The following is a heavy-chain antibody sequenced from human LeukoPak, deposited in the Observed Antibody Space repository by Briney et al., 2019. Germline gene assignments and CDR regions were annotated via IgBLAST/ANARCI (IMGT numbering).Heavy chain of an antibody. CDR2: IFYTGGT. D-gene: IGHD2/OR15-2a*01. CDR1: GGSISSSSYY. V-gene: IGHV4-39*01. CDR3: ARLISSHHSFDY. J-gene: IGHJ4*02. Sequence: PSETLSLTCTVSGGSISSSSYYWGWIRQPPGGDLEYIGSIFYTGGTYYNPSLRSRVTISIETSKNQFSLRLRSVTAADTAVFYCARLISSHHSFDYWGQGTLVTVSS.